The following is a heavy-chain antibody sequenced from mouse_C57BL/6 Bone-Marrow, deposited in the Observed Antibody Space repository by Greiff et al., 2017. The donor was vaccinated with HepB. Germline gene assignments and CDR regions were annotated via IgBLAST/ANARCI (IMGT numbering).Heavy chain of an antibody. CDR3: ARYSNYESAMDY. V-gene: IGHV3-5*01. J-gene: IGHJ4*01. D-gene: IGHD2-5*01. CDR1: GISITTGNYR. Sequence: EVQLQQSGPGLVKPSQTVFLTCTVTGISITTGNYRWSWIRQFPGNKLEWIGYIYYSGTITYNPSLTSRTTITRDTPKNQFFLEMNSLTAEDTATYYCARYSNYESAMDYWGQGTSVTVSS. CDR2: IYYSGTI.